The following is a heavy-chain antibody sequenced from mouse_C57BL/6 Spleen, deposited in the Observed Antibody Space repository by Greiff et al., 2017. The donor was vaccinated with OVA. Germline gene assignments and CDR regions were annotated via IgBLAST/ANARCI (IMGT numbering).Heavy chain of an antibody. J-gene: IGHJ4*01. V-gene: IGHV1-26*01. CDR1: GYTFTDYY. D-gene: IGHD1-1*01. Sequence: VQLQQSGPELVKPGASVKISCKASGYTFTDYYMNWVKQSHGKSLEWIGDINPNNGGTSYNQKFKGKATLTVDKSSSTAYMELRSLTSEDSAVYYCARALHYYGSSLGAMDYWGQGTSVTVSS. CDR3: ARALHYYGSSLGAMDY. CDR2: INPNNGGT.